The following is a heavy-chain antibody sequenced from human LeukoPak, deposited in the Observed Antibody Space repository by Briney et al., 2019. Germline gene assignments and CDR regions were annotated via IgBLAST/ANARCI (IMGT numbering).Heavy chain of an antibody. J-gene: IGHJ4*02. V-gene: IGHV3-23*01. D-gene: IGHD6-13*01. Sequence: GGSLRLSCAASGFTFSSYAMSWVRQAPGKGLQWVSSISATGGSIYYADSVKGRSTVSRDNSKNTLYLQMNSLRAEDTAIYYCAKDQAAAGTDYWGQGTLVTVSS. CDR1: GFTFSSYA. CDR3: AKDQAAAGTDY. CDR2: ISATGGSI.